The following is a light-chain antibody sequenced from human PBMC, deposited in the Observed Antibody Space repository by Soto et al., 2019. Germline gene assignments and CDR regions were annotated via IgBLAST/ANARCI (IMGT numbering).Light chain of an antibody. Sequence: DIVMTQSPDSLAVSLGERATINCKSSQSVLFSSNNKNYLAWYQQKLGQPPNLHIYWSSTRQSGVPDRFSGSGSGTDFTLTISSLQAEDLAVYYCQQYYSPPPTFGGGTKVEI. CDR1: QSVLFSSNNKNY. CDR3: QQYYSPPPT. J-gene: IGKJ4*01. V-gene: IGKV4-1*01. CDR2: WSS.